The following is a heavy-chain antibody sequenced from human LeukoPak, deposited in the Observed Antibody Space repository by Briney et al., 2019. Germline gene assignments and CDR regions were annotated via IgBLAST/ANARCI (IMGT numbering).Heavy chain of an antibody. CDR3: ARQTDTYYYDSSGFIWFDP. CDR2: IXYSGST. V-gene: IGHV4-59*08. D-gene: IGHD3-22*01. J-gene: IGHJ5*02. CDR1: GGSISSYY. Sequence: SEALSLTCTVSGGSISSYYWSWIRQPPXXXXXXXXXIXYSGSTNYNPSLKSRVTISVDTSKNQFSLKLSSVTAADTAVYYCARQTDTYYYDSSGFIWFDPWGQGTLVTVSS.